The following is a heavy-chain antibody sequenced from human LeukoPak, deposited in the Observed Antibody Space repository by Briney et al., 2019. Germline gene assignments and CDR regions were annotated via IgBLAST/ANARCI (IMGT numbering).Heavy chain of an antibody. CDR3: AKDASAVTLHADY. CDR1: GFTFSSFG. CDR2: LSYDGSNR. J-gene: IGHJ4*02. V-gene: IGHV3-30*18. D-gene: IGHD4-17*01. Sequence: GGSLRLSCAASGFTFSSFGMHWVRQAPGKGLEWVAVLSYDGSNRYYADSVKGRFTISRDNSKNTLYLQMNSLRAEDTAVYYCAKDASAVTLHADYWGQGTLVTVSS.